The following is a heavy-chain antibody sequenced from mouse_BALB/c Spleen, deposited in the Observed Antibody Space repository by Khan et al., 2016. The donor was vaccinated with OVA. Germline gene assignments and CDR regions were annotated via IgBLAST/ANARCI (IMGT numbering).Heavy chain of an antibody. Sequence: VQLKESGPSLVKPSQTLSLTCSVTGDSITSGYWSWIRKFPGNKLEYMGYMIYTGYTYYNPSLKSRLAITRHTSKNQYYLQLNSVTTEDTATYYGARSTYRYALAYWGQGTLVTVSA. CDR3: ARSTYRYALAY. CDR1: GDSITSGY. CDR2: MIYTGYT. J-gene: IGHJ3*01. V-gene: IGHV3-8*02. D-gene: IGHD2-14*01.